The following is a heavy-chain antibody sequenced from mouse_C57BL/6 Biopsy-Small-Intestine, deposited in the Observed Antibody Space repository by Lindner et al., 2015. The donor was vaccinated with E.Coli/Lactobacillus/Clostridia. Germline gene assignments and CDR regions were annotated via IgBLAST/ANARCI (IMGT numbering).Heavy chain of an antibody. CDR1: GYAFGSYW. V-gene: IGHV1-80*01. J-gene: IGHJ4*01. CDR2: IYPGDGDT. D-gene: IGHD2-5*01. Sequence: VQLQESGAELVKPGASVKISCKASGYAFGSYWMNWVKQRPGKGLEWIGQIYPGDGDTNYNGKFKGKATLTADKSSSTAYMQLSSLTSEDSAVYFCARRTDYSNSDYYAMDYWGQGTSVTVSS. CDR3: ARRTDYSNSDYYAMDY.